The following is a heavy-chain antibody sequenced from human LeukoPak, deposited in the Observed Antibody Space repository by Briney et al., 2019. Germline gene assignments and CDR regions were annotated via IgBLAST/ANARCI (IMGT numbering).Heavy chain of an antibody. Sequence: SETLSLTCTVSGGSISSYYWSWIRQPPGKGLEWVGYIYYSGSTNYNPSLKSRVTISVETSKNQFSLKLSSVTAADTAVYYCARGCSSPSCQIGSALVYWGQGTLVTVSS. J-gene: IGHJ4*02. CDR3: ARGCSSPSCQIGSALVY. CDR1: GGSISSYY. CDR2: IYYSGST. V-gene: IGHV4-59*01. D-gene: IGHD2-2*01.